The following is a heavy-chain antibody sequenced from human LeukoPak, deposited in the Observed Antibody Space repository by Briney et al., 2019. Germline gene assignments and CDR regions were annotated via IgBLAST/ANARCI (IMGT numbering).Heavy chain of an antibody. CDR1: GYTFTSYG. D-gene: IGHD6-6*01. J-gene: IGHJ4*02. V-gene: IGHV1-18*01. Sequence: ASVKVSCKASGYTFTSYGISWVRQAPGQGLEWMAWISAYNGNTNYAQNLQGRFTMTTDTSTTTAYMELRSLRSDDTAFYYCARRTYSSSSSLFDYWGQGTLVTVSS. CDR2: ISAYNGNT. CDR3: ARRTYSSSSSLFDY.